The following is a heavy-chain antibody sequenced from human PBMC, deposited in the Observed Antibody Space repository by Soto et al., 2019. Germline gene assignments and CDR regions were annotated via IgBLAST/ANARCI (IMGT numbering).Heavy chain of an antibody. Sequence: SVKVSCKASGGTFSSYAISWVRQAPGQGLEWMGGIIPIFGTANYAQKFQGGVTITADESTSTAYMELSSLRSEDTAVYYCARGFEYGTFLLDSWGLGTLVTVSS. J-gene: IGHJ4*02. D-gene: IGHD3-10*01. CDR3: ARGFEYGTFLLDS. CDR1: GGTFSSYA. V-gene: IGHV1-69*13. CDR2: IIPIFGTA.